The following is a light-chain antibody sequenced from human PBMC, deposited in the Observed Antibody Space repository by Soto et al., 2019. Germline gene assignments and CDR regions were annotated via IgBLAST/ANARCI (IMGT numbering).Light chain of an antibody. CDR3: QQYVSSPRT. J-gene: IGKJ1*01. CDR2: GAS. CDR1: QSVRSY. Sequence: EIVLTQSPGTLSLSPGERATLSCRASQSVRSYLAWYQQKPGQAPRLLIYGASSRATGVPDRFSGSGSGTDFTLTISRLEPEDFAVYYCQQYVSSPRTFGQGARVKIK. V-gene: IGKV3-20*01.